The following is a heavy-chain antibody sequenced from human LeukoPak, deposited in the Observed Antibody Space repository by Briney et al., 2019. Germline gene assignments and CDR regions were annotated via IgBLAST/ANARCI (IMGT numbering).Heavy chain of an antibody. D-gene: IGHD3-10*01. V-gene: IGHV4-39*07. CDR2: IYYSGST. J-gene: IGHJ4*02. CDR1: GGSISSSSYY. Sequence: PSETLSLTCTVSGGSISSSSYYWGWIRQPPGKGLEWIGSIYYSGSTYYNPSLKSRVTISVDTSKNQFSLKLSSVTAADTAVYYCARVGADRYGSGSYYFDYWGQGTLVTVSS. CDR3: ARVGADRYGSGSYYFDY.